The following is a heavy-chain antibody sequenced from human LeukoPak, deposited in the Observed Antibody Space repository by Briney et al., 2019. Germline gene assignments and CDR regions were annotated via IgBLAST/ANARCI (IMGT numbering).Heavy chain of an antibody. CDR3: ATKTSGSYPFDY. CDR1: GFTFTSYS. CDR2: ISSSSTSI. D-gene: IGHD1-26*01. Sequence: GGSLRLSCAASGFTFTSYSMNWVRQAPGKGLELVSSISSSSTSIYYADSVKGRFTISRDNAKNSLYLQMNSLRAEDTAVYYCATKTSGSYPFDYWGQGTLVTVSS. J-gene: IGHJ4*02. V-gene: IGHV3-21*01.